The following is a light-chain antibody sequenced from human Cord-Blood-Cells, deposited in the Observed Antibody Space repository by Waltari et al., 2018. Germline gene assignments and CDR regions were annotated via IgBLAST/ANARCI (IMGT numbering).Light chain of an antibody. CDR3: QQRSNWPWT. CDR2: DAS. Sequence: ETVVKHSPATLPLSPGERATLSCRASQSVSSYLAWYQQKPGQAPRLLIYDASNRATGIPARFSGSGSGTDFTLTISSLEPEDFAVYYCQQRSNWPWTFGQGTKVEIK. J-gene: IGKJ1*01. V-gene: IGKV3-11*01. CDR1: QSVSSY.